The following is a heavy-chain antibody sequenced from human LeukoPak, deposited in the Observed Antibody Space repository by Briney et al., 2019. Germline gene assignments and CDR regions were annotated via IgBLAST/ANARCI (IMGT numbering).Heavy chain of an antibody. Sequence: SVKVSCKASGGTFSSYAISRVRQAPGQGLEWMGGIIPIFGTANYAQKFQGRVTITTDESTSTAYMELSSLRSEDTAVYYCARAQMEYSSSGLYYYYYMDVWGKGTTVTVSS. CDR2: IIPIFGTA. J-gene: IGHJ6*03. V-gene: IGHV1-69*05. D-gene: IGHD6-6*01. CDR1: GGTFSSYA. CDR3: ARAQMEYSSSGLYYYYYMDV.